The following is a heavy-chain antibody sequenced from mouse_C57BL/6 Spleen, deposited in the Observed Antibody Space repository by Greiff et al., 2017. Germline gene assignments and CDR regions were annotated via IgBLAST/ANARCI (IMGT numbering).Heavy chain of an antibody. CDR2: INPSSGYT. V-gene: IGHV1-4*01. J-gene: IGHJ3*01. D-gene: IGHD2-4*01. Sequence: VQLQQSGAELARPGASVKMSCKASGYTFTSYTMHWVKQRPGQGLEWIGYINPSSGYTKYNQKFKDKATLTADKSSSTAYMQLSSLTSEDSAVYYCAREGYDYWFAYWGQGTLVTVSA. CDR3: AREGYDYWFAY. CDR1: GYTFTSYT.